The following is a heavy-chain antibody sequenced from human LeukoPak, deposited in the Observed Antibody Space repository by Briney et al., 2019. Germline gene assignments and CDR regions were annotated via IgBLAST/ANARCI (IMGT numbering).Heavy chain of an antibody. J-gene: IGHJ4*02. CDR1: GFTFSSYW. CDR3: AKDLYSGSYSLDY. V-gene: IGHV3-7*03. CDR2: IKQDGSEK. Sequence: PGGSLRLSCAASGFTFSSYWMSWVRQAPGKGLEWVANIKQDGSEKYYVDSVKGRFTISRDNSKNTLYLQMNSLRAEDTAVYYCAKDLYSGSYSLDYWGQGTLVTVSS. D-gene: IGHD1-26*01.